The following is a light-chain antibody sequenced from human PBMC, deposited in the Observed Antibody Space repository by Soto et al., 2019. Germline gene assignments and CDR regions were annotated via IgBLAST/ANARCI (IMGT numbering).Light chain of an antibody. J-gene: IGLJ1*01. CDR1: SSNIGAGYD. Sequence: QSVLTQPPSVSGAPGQRVTISCTGSSSNIGAGYDVHWYQQLPGTDPKLLIYGNSNRPSGVPDRFSGSKSGTSASLAITGLQAEDEADYYCQSYDSSLSYVFGNGTKVTVL. CDR2: GNS. V-gene: IGLV1-40*01. CDR3: QSYDSSLSYV.